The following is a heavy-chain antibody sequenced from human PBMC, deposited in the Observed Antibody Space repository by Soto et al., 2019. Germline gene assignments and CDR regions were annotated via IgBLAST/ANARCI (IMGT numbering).Heavy chain of an antibody. CDR1: GVSITTHY. D-gene: IGHD2-21*02. CDR2: MYITGST. Sequence: SETLSLTCTVSGVSITTHYWSWIRQPPGKGLEWIGYMYITGSTNYNPSLKSRVTISVDTSKNQFSLKLNSVTAADAAVYYCARDLWGYCGTDCYPLDVWGQGTTVT. J-gene: IGHJ6*02. V-gene: IGHV4-59*11. CDR3: ARDLWGYCGTDCYPLDV.